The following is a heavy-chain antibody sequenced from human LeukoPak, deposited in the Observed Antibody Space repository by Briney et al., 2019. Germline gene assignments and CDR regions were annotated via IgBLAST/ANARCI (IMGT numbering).Heavy chain of an antibody. D-gene: IGHD3-22*01. CDR1: GGSISSNY. J-gene: IGHJ5*02. CDR2: ILYTGIT. Sequence: PSETLSLTCTVSGGSISSNYWSWIRQPPGTGLEWIGYILYTGITSYNPSLNSRLTMSVDTSINQFSLSLSSVTAADTATYYCVRYLSSGLDLWGQGIPVTVSS. CDR3: VRYLSSGLDL. V-gene: IGHV4-59*13.